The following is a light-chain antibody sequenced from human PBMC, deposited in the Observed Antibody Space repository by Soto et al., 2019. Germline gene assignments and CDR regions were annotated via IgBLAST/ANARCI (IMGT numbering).Light chain of an antibody. CDR3: QHKSSIPYT. Sequence: DIQMSQSPSSLSASVGDRVTIICRASQSISNFLNWYQQKPGKAPKLLIYDASSLQSGVPSRFSGSGSGTDFTLTISSLQPEDIAIYYCQHKSSIPYTLGQGTDLEI. J-gene: IGKJ2*01. V-gene: IGKV1-39*01. CDR1: QSISNF. CDR2: DAS.